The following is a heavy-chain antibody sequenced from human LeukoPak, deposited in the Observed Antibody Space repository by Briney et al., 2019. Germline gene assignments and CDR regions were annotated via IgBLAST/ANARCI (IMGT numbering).Heavy chain of an antibody. CDR2: ISGRGGST. Sequence: PGGSLRLSCVASGFTFSSYAMSWVRQAPGKGLEWVSGISGRGGSTYYADSVKGRCTISRDNSKNTLYLQMNSLRAEDTAVYYCAKDESVIPAAVLDYWGQGTLVAVSS. J-gene: IGHJ4*02. D-gene: IGHD6-13*01. CDR3: AKDESVIPAAVLDY. V-gene: IGHV3-23*01. CDR1: GFTFSSYA.